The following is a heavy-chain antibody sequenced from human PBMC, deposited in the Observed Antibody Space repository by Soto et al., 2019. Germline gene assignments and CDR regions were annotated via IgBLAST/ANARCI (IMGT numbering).Heavy chain of an antibody. J-gene: IGHJ6*02. Sequence: ASVKVSCKASGHRFTSYGINLVRQAPGQGLEWLGWISAYDGNTNYAQILQGRVSMTTDTSANTAYMELRSLRADDTAMYYCARGGYYDSSGSRNYYYYGMTVWGQGTTVTVSS. CDR2: ISAYDGNT. V-gene: IGHV1-18*01. CDR3: ARGGYYDSSGSRNYYYYGMTV. CDR1: GHRFTSYG. D-gene: IGHD3-22*01.